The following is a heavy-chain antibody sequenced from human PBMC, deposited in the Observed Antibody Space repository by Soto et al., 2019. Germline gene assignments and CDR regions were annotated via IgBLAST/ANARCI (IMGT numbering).Heavy chain of an antibody. J-gene: IGHJ6*02. V-gene: IGHV1-2*02. CDR2: INPNSGGT. Sequence: ASVKVSCKASGYTFTGYYMHWVRQAPGQGLEWMGWINPNSGGTNYAQKFQGRVTMTRDTSISTAHMELSRLRSDDTAVYYCARPGPVLRFLEWFNDMDVWGQGTTVTVSS. D-gene: IGHD3-3*01. CDR3: ARPGPVLRFLEWFNDMDV. CDR1: GYTFTGYY.